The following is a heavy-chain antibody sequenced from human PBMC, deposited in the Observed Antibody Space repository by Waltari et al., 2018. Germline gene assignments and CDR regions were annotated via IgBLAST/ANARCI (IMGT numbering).Heavy chain of an antibody. D-gene: IGHD3-16*02. CDR3: ARDYVWGSYRLDY. CDR2: IWYDGSNK. V-gene: IGHV3-33*01. CDR1: GFTFSSYG. J-gene: IGHJ4*02. Sequence: QVQLVESGGGVVQPGRSLRLSCAASGFTFSSYGMHWVRQAPGKGLEWVAVIWYDGSNKYYADSVKGRFTISRDNSKNTLYLQMNSLRAEDTAVYYCARDYVWGSYRLDYWGQGTLVTVSS.